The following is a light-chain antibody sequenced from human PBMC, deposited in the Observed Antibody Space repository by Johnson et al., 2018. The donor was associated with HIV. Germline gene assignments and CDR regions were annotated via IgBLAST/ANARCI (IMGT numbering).Light chain of an antibody. CDR2: DNN. V-gene: IGLV1-51*01. J-gene: IGLJ1*01. CDR3: GTWDSSLRVV. Sequence: QSVLTQPPSVSAAPGQKVTISCSGSSSNIGNNYVSWYQQLPGTAPKLLIYDNNQRPSGLPDRFSGSKSGTSATLAITGLQTGDEADYYCGTWDSSLRVVFGTGTKGTV. CDR1: SSNIGNNY.